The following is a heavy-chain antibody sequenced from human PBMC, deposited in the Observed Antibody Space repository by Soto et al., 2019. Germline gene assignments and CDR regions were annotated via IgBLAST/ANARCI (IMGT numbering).Heavy chain of an antibody. CDR3: ARSLLTLEPYDYVWGSAESLFDY. Sequence: QVQLVQSGAEVKKPGASVKVSCKASGYTFTSYGISWVRQAPGQGLEWKGWISAYNGKTNYAQKLQGRVTMTTDTSTSRAYMELRSLRSDDTAVYYCARSLLTLEPYDYVWGSAESLFDYWGQGTLVTVSA. J-gene: IGHJ4*02. CDR2: ISAYNGKT. V-gene: IGHV1-18*01. CDR1: GYTFTSYG. D-gene: IGHD3-16*01.